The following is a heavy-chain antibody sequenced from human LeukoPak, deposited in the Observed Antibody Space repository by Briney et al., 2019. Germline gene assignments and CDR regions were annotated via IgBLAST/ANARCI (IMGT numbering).Heavy chain of an antibody. CDR1: GFTFSTYW. J-gene: IGHJ4*02. CDR3: ARGPVVPSATYFFDY. V-gene: IGHV3-74*01. Sequence: GGSLRLSCAASGFTFSTYWMHWVRHAPGKGLVWVSRINSDGSSTYSADSVKGRFTISRDNSKNTLYLQMNSLTAEDTAVYYCARGPVVPSATYFFDYWGQGTLVVVSS. D-gene: IGHD2-2*01. CDR2: INSDGSST.